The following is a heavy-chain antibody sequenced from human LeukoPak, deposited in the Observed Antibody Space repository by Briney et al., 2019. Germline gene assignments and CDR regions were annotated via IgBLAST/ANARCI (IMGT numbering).Heavy chain of an antibody. V-gene: IGHV4-34*01. CDR1: GGSFSGYY. CDR3: ARPSLLRFLSLPWDYYFGMDV. J-gene: IGHJ6*02. CDR2: INHSGST. Sequence: SETLSLTCAVYGGSFSGYYWSRIRQPPGKGLEWIGEINHSGSTNYNPSLKSRVYISVDTSKNQFSLKLSSVTAADTAVYYCARPSLLRFLSLPWDYYFGMDVWGQGTTVTVSS. D-gene: IGHD3-3*01.